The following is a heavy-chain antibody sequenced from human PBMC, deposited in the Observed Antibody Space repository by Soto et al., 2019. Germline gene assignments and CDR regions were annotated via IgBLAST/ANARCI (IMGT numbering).Heavy chain of an antibody. V-gene: IGHV5-51*01. J-gene: IGHJ6*02. D-gene: IGHD6-13*01. CDR1: GSSFTSYW. CDR2: IYPGDTDT. Sequence: GESLKISCQGSGSSFTSYWIGWVRQMPGKGLEWMGIIYPGDTDTRYSPSFQGQVTISAAKSISTAYLQWSSLKASDTAMYYCASGVAAAGTVYYYYGMDFWGQGTTVTVSS. CDR3: ASGVAAAGTVYYYYGMDF.